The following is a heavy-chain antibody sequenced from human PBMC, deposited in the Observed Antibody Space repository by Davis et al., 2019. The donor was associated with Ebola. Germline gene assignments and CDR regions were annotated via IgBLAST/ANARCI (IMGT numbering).Heavy chain of an antibody. Sequence: GESLKISCAASGFTFSDYCMSWIRQAPGKGLEWVSYISSSGSTIYYADSVKGRFTISRDNAKNSLYLQMNSLRAEDTAVYYCASLLLHAFDIWGQGTMVTVSS. CDR3: ASLLLHAFDI. CDR2: ISSSGSTI. D-gene: IGHD3-22*01. J-gene: IGHJ3*02. CDR1: GFTFSDYC. V-gene: IGHV3-11*01.